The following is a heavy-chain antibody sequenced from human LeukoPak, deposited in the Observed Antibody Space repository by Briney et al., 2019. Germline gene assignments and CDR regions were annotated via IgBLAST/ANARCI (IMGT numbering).Heavy chain of an antibody. CDR1: GITFSGYD. V-gene: IGHV3-13*01. J-gene: IGHJ4*02. CDR3: ARDAVPGRGGAFDY. Sequence: GGSLRLSCAASGITFSGYDMHWVRQGTGKNLEWVSAIGPAGDTYYSDSVKGRFTISREDARNSLYLQMNSLTAEDTAVYYCARDAVPGRGGAFDYWGQGTLVIASS. CDR2: IGPAGDT. D-gene: IGHD6-19*01.